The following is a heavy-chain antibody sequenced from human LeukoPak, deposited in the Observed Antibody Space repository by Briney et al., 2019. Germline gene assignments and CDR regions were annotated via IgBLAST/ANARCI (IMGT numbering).Heavy chain of an antibody. CDR1: GFTFSDHY. J-gene: IGHJ4*01. V-gene: IGHV3-72*01. Sequence: PGRSLRLSCAASGFTFSDHYIDWVRQAPGKGLEWVGRSRDKGNSYTTAYAASVRGRFTISRDDSKNSLYLQMTSLKIEDTAVYYCTKLARAPRDFDYWGQGTLVTVSS. CDR3: TKLARAPRDFDY. CDR2: SRDKGNSYTT. D-gene: IGHD3-10*01.